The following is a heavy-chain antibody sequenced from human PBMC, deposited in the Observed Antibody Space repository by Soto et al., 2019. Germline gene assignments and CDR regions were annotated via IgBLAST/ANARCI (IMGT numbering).Heavy chain of an antibody. V-gene: IGHV3-30-3*01. CDR3: ARDHTMIAPNGEFDY. CDR2: ISYDGSNK. D-gene: IGHD3-22*01. J-gene: IGHJ4*02. Sequence: QVQLVESGGGVVQPGRSLRLSCAASGFTFSSYAMHWVRQAPGKGLEWVAVISYDGSNKYYADSVKGRFTISRDNSKNTLYLQMNSLRAEDTAVYYCARDHTMIAPNGEFDYWGQGTLVTVSS. CDR1: GFTFSSYA.